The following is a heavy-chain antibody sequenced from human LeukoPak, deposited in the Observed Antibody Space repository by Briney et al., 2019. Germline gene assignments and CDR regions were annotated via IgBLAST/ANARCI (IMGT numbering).Heavy chain of an antibody. Sequence: PGGSLRLSCAASGFTFSSYAMSWVRQAPGKGLEWVSAISGSGGSTYYADSVKGRFTISRDNSKNTLYLQMNSLRAEDTAVYYCASGGYSYGYPPDAFDIWGQGTMVTVSS. CDR1: GFTFSSYA. CDR3: ASGGYSYGYPPDAFDI. V-gene: IGHV3-23*01. CDR2: ISGSGGST. J-gene: IGHJ3*02. D-gene: IGHD5-18*01.